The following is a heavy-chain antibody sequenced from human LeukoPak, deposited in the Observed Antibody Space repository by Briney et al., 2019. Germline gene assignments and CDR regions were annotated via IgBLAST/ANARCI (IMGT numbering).Heavy chain of an antibody. CDR3: ARDSSGIAVAGSIPNYYYYMDV. J-gene: IGHJ6*03. CDR2: INSDGSST. CDR1: GFTFSSYW. D-gene: IGHD6-19*01. V-gene: IGHV3-74*01. Sequence: GGSLRLSCAASGFTFSSYWMRWVRQAPGKGLVWVSRINSDGSSTSYADSVKGRFTISRDNAKNTLYLQMNSLRAEDTAVYYCARDSSGIAVAGSIPNYYYYMDVWGKGTTVTVSS.